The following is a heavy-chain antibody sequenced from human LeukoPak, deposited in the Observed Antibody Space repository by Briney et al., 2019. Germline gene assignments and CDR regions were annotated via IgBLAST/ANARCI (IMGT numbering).Heavy chain of an antibody. CDR3: ARDLGVTTALPCSY. J-gene: IGHJ4*02. CDR2: IDPNSGVT. V-gene: IGHV1-2*02. Sequence: ASVKVSCKASRYTFTGYNMHWVRQARGQGLDWMGWIDPNSGVTHYAQKFQGRVTMTRDTSISTAYMEPSRLRPDDTAVYYCARDLGVTTALPCSYWGQGTLVTVSS. D-gene: IGHD4-17*01. CDR1: RYTFTGYN.